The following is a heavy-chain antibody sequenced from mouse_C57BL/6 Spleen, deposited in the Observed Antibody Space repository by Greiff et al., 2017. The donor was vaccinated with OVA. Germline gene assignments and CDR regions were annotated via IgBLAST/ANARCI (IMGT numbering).Heavy chain of an antibody. J-gene: IGHJ3*01. CDR1: GYAFSSYW. D-gene: IGHD1-1*01. CDR2: IYPGDGDT. Sequence: QVQLQQSGAELVKPGASVKISCKASGYAFSSYWMNWVKQRPGKGLEWIGQIYPGDGDTNYNGKFKGKATLTADKSSSTAYMQLSSLTSEDSAVYFCAREDDYYGSSYGFAYWGQGTLVTVSA. CDR3: AREDDYYGSSYGFAY. V-gene: IGHV1-80*01.